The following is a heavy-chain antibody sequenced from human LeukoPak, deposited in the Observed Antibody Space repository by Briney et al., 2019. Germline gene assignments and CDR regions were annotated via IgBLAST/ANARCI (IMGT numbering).Heavy chain of an antibody. Sequence: PGRSLRLSCAASGFSFSNYDMHWVRQAPGKGLEWVAVIWYDGSNKYYADSVKGRFTISRDNSKNTLYLQMNSLRVEDTAVYYCARGWGEGGQGTLVTVSS. V-gene: IGHV3-33*01. J-gene: IGHJ4*02. CDR2: IWYDGSNK. CDR3: ARGWGE. CDR1: GFSFSNYD. D-gene: IGHD3-10*01.